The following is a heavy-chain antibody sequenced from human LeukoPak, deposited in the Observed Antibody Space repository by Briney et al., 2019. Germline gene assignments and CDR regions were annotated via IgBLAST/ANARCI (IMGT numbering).Heavy chain of an antibody. J-gene: IGHJ4*02. V-gene: IGHV1-46*01. CDR2: INPSGGST. D-gene: IGHD2-15*01. CDR1: GYTFTTYY. CDR3: ARSRKLLLYFDY. Sequence: ASVKVSCKASGYTFTTYYMHWVRQAPGQGLEWMGIINPSGGSTTYAQNFQGRVTMTRDTSTSAVYMEVSSLRSEDTAVYYCARSRKLLLYFDYWGQGTLVTVSS.